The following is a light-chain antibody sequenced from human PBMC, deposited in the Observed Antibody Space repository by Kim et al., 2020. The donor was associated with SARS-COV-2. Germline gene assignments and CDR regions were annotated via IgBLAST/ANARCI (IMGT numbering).Light chain of an antibody. CDR1: YSNVGRNT. CDR2: GYK. Sequence: GQRVTIFCSGSYSNVGRNTVNWWQQLPGTAPKLLIFGYKQRPSGVPARFSASKSGTSASLAISGLQSEDEADYYCAAWDDNLNGVGFGGGTQLTVL. CDR3: AAWDDNLNGVG. J-gene: IGLJ2*01. V-gene: IGLV1-44*01.